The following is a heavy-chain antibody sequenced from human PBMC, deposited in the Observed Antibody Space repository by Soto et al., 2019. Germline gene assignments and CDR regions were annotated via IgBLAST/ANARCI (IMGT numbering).Heavy chain of an antibody. Sequence: QTGGSLRLSCAASGFTFSTYWMHWVRQAPGKGLVWVSRINSEGSTMTYADSVKGRFTISRDNTKKTLYLEMNSLRVEDTAVYFCARGVASSPWRPDGYGMYVWGQGTTVTVSS. CDR1: GFTFSTYW. CDR3: ARGVASSPWRPDGYGMYV. V-gene: IGHV3-74*01. D-gene: IGHD3-10*01. CDR2: INSEGSTM. J-gene: IGHJ6*02.